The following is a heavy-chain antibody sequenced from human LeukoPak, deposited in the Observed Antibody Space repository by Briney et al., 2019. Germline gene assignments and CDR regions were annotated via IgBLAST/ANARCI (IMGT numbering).Heavy chain of an antibody. CDR1: GFTFSSYA. CDR2: ISGSGGST. J-gene: IGHJ4*02. D-gene: IGHD3-10*01. CDR3: AKGGVWLDTRGDY. Sequence: GGSLRLSCVASGFTFSSYAMSWVRQAPGKGLEWVSAISGSGGSTYYADSVKGRFTISRDNSKNTLYLQMNSLRAEDTAVYYCAKGGVWLDTRGDYWGQGTLVTVSS. V-gene: IGHV3-23*01.